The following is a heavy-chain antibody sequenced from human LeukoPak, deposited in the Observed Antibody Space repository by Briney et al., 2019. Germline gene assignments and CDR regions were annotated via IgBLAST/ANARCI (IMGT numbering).Heavy chain of an antibody. CDR1: GGSISSGDYY. CDR3: ARLYRGVAVAGPDY. Sequence: PSETLSLTCTVSGGSISSGDYYWSWIRQPPGKGLEWIGYIYYSRNTYYNPSLKSRATISVDTSKNQFSLKLSSVTAADTAVYYCARLYRGVAVAGPDYWGQGTLVTVSS. J-gene: IGHJ4*02. D-gene: IGHD6-19*01. CDR2: IYYSRNT. V-gene: IGHV4-30-4*01.